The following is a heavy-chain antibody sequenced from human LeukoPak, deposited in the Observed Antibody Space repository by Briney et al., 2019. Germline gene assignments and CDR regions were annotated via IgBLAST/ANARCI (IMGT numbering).Heavy chain of an antibody. CDR3: ARDSRYSSRTNLDY. CDR2: IIPILGIA. Sequence: SVKVSCKASGGTFSSYAISWVRQAPGQGLEWMGRIIPILGIANYAQKLQGRVTMTTDTSTSTAYMELRSLRSDDTAVYYCARDSRYSSRTNLDYWGQGTLVTVSS. J-gene: IGHJ4*02. D-gene: IGHD6-13*01. CDR1: GGTFSSYA. V-gene: IGHV1-69*04.